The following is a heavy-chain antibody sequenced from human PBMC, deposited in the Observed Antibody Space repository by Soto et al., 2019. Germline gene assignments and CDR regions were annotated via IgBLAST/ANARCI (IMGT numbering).Heavy chain of an antibody. D-gene: IGHD1-26*01. J-gene: IGHJ4*02. V-gene: IGHV3-21*06. CDR3: VRENEMAGATSAFEY. CDR2: IDARSNYI. Sequence: GGSLRLSCEASGFRFNSYSMNWVRQAPQKGLEWVSLIDARSNYIYYADSVKGRFTISRDNARNSLYLQMDSLRVEDTAVYYCVRENEMAGATSAFEYWGQGTPVTV. CDR1: GFRFNSYS.